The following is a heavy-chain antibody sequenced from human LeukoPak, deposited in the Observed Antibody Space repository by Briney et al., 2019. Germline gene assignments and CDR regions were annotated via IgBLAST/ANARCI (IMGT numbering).Heavy chain of an antibody. D-gene: IGHD3-9*01. Sequence: PAQSLSLSCTASGFTFGDYAMSWVRHAPGKGREWVGFIISKASGGTTEYAASVKGRFSISRDDSKSIAYLQMNSLKTEDTAVYYCTRDYDILTGYYPPAVSAFDYWGQGTLVTVAS. CDR3: TRDYDILTGYYPPAVSAFDY. CDR2: IISKASGGTT. J-gene: IGHJ4*02. V-gene: IGHV3-49*04. CDR1: GFTFGDYA.